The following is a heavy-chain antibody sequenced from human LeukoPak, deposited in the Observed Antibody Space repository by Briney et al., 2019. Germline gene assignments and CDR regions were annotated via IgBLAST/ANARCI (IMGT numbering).Heavy chain of an antibody. Sequence: PGGSLRLSCAASGLTFSSYAMSWVRQAPGKGLEWVSAISGSGGSTYYADSGKGRFTISRDHSKNTLYLQMNSLRAEDTAVYYCANTEGIAVAGTSIMDHWGRGTLVTVSS. CDR2: ISGSGGST. D-gene: IGHD6-19*01. CDR1: GLTFSSYA. CDR3: ANTEGIAVAGTSIMDH. V-gene: IGHV3-23*01. J-gene: IGHJ4*02.